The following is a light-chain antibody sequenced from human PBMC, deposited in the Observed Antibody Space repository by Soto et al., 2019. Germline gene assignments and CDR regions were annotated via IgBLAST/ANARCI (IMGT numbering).Light chain of an antibody. CDR3: HKYHSAPFT. Sequence: DIQMTQSPSSLSASVGDRVTITCRASQGISNYLAWYQQKQGKVPKLLIYAATTLQSGGPSRFSGGGSGPDFTLTISSLPPEDVATSYGHKYHSAPFTFGPGTNVDI. J-gene: IGKJ3*01. CDR2: AAT. V-gene: IGKV1-27*01. CDR1: QGISNY.